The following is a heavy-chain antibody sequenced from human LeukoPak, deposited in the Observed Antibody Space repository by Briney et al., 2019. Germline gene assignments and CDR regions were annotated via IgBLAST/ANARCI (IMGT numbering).Heavy chain of an antibody. CDR2: IYSGNT. J-gene: IGHJ3*02. V-gene: IGHV4-59*07. CDR1: GGSISGYY. Sequence: PSDTLSLTCTVSGGSISGYYWSWIRQPPGKALEWIGYIYSGNTNYNPSLKSRVTISMDTSKNQFSLNLSSLTAADTAVYYCARYRAFDIWGQGTMVTVSS. CDR3: ARYRAFDI.